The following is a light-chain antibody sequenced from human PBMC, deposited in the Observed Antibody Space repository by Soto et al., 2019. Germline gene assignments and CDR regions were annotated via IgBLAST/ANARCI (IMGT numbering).Light chain of an antibody. J-gene: IGKJ2*01. CDR1: QSVSNN. V-gene: IGKV3-15*01. Sequence: EIVMTQSPATLSVSPGERVTLSCSASQSVSNNLAWYQQKPGQAPRLLISGASTRATGIPARFSGSGSGTEFALTISSLQSEDFAVYYCQHFTNWPPTFGQGTKLEIK. CDR2: GAS. CDR3: QHFTNWPPT.